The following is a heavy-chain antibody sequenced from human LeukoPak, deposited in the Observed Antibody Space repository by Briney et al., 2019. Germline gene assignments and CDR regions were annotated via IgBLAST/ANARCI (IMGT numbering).Heavy chain of an antibody. CDR1: GFTFSDYS. V-gene: IGHV3-48*01. Sequence: GGSLRLSCAASGFTFSDYSMNWVRQAPGKGLEWISYIVIDSGNTNYADSVKGRFTISGDKAKTSLYLQMNSLRVEATAVYYCARDYKYAFDNWGQGTLVTVSS. CDR3: ARDYKYAFDN. CDR2: IVIDSGNT. D-gene: IGHD5-24*01. J-gene: IGHJ4*02.